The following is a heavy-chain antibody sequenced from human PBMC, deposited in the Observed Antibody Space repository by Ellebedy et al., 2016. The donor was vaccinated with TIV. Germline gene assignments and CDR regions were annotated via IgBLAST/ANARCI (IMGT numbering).Heavy chain of an antibody. V-gene: IGHV5-51*01. CDR2: IYPGDSDT. Sequence: PGGSLRLSCKGSGYSFTSYWIGWVRQMPGKGLEWMGIIYPGDSDTRYSPSFQGQVTISADKSISTAYLQWSSLKASDTAMYYCATGIPAAWAGTLGYYYGMDVWGQGTTVTVSS. CDR3: ATGIPAAWAGTLGYYYGMDV. D-gene: IGHD2-21*01. CDR1: GYSFTSYW. J-gene: IGHJ6*02.